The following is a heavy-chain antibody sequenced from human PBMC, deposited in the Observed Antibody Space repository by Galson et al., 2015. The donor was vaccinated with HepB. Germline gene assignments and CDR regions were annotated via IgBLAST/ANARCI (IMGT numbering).Heavy chain of an antibody. Sequence: SLRLSCAASGFTVSNYMSQVRQAPGRGLEWVAVISWDGRSQTYADSVKGRFTVSRDNSKNTLYLQINSLVPEDTAVYYCAREGPLSGSWYYFEYWGQGTLVTVSS. D-gene: IGHD6-13*01. J-gene: IGHJ4*02. CDR1: GFTVSNY. V-gene: IGHV3-30*03. CDR2: ISWDGRSQ. CDR3: AREGPLSGSWYYFEY.